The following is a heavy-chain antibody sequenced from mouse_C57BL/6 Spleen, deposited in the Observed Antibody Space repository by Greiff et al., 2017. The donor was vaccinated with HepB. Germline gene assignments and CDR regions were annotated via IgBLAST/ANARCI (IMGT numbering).Heavy chain of an antibody. CDR1: GYTFTDYY. D-gene: IGHD1-1*01. CDR2: IYPGSGNT. Sequence: VQLQQSGAELVRPGASVKLSCKASGYTFTDYYINWVKQRPGQGLEWIARIYPGSGNTYYNEKFKGKATLTAEKSSSTAYMQLSSLTSEDSAVYFCAIQDYDEAMDYWGQGTSVTVSS. CDR3: AIQDYDEAMDY. V-gene: IGHV1-76*01. J-gene: IGHJ4*01.